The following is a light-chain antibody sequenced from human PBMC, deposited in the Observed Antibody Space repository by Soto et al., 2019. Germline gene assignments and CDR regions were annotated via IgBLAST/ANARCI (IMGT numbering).Light chain of an antibody. Sequence: EIVMTQSPGTLSLSPGERATLSCRASQSVNSNYLAWYQQKPGQAPRLLIFGASSRATGISDRFSGSGSGTDFTLPISRLEPEDFAVYYCQQYGTSLFTFGPGTKVHIK. J-gene: IGKJ3*01. CDR3: QQYGTSLFT. CDR2: GAS. V-gene: IGKV3-20*01. CDR1: QSVNSNY.